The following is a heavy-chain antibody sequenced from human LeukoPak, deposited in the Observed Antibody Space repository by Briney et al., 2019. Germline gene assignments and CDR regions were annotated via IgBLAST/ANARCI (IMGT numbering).Heavy chain of an antibody. J-gene: IGHJ4*02. D-gene: IGHD5-18*01. CDR2: INHSGST. CDR3: ARGGVGYSNGEVWEY. CDR1: GGSFSGYY. V-gene: IGHV4-34*01. Sequence: KTSETPSLTCAVYGGSFSGYYWSWIRQPPGKGLEWIGEINHSGSTNYNPSLKSRVTISVDTSKNQFSLKLSSVTAADTAVYYCARGGVGYSNGEVWEYWGQGTLVTVSS.